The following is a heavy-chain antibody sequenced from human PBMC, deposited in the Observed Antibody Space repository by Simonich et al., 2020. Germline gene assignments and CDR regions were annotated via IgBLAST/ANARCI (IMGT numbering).Heavy chain of an antibody. D-gene: IGHD3-10*01. CDR3: ARTNTMRELDTMVRGVDYFDY. CDR1: GGTFSSYA. Sequence: QVQLVQSGAEVKKPGSSVKVSCKASGGTFSSYAISWVRQAPGQGLEWMVGNIPSLGIAKQAQKCQGRDTITADKSTSTAYMELSSLRSEDTAVYYCARTNTMRELDTMVRGVDYFDYWGQGTLVTVSS. CDR2: NIPSLGIA. V-gene: IGHV1-69*09. J-gene: IGHJ4*02.